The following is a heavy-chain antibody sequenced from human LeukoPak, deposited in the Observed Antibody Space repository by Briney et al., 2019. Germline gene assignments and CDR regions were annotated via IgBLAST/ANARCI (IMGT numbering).Heavy chain of an antibody. Sequence: GGSLRLSCAASGFTFSGSAMHRVRQASGKGLEWVGRIRSKANSYATAYAASVKGRFTISRDDSKNTAYLQMNSLKTEDTAVYYCTRHSTAAGTYDYWGQGTLVTVSS. CDR3: TRHSTAAGTYDY. CDR1: GFTFSGSA. CDR2: IRSKANSYAT. J-gene: IGHJ4*02. D-gene: IGHD6-13*01. V-gene: IGHV3-73*01.